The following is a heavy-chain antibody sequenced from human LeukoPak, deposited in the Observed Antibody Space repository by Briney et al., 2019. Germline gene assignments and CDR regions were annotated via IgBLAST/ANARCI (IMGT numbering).Heavy chain of an antibody. CDR1: GYTFTNFG. D-gene: IGHD2-2*01. J-gene: IGHJ6*02. Sequence: APVKVSCKASGYTFTNFGISWVRQAPGQGLEWMGWISAYNGNTNYAQKVQGRVTMSTDTSTSTAYMELRSLRSDDTAVYYCARRDCSSSSCHYYYYYMDVWGQGTTVTVSS. CDR2: ISAYNGNT. V-gene: IGHV1-18*01. CDR3: ARRDCSSSSCHYYYYYMDV.